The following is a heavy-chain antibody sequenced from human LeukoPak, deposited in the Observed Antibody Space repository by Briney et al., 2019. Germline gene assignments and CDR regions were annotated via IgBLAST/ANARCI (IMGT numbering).Heavy chain of an antibody. CDR3: ARGKRRFDS. CDR1: GFAFNESY. Sequence: WGPLRLSCAASGFAFNESYMTWIRQAPGKGLEWVGYISGRSFSIYYADSVQGRFTISRDNPTNSLFLHMSSLRADDTAVYFCARGKRRFDSWGQGTLVTVSS. V-gene: IGHV3-11*01. J-gene: IGHJ5*01. CDR2: ISGRSFSI.